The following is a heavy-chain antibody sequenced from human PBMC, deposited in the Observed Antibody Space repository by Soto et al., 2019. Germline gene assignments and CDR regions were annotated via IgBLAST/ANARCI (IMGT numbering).Heavy chain of an antibody. D-gene: IGHD2-8*01. Sequence: GPTLVNPTQTLTLTCTFSGFSLSTSGVGVGWIRQPPGKALEWLALIYWNDDKRYSPSLKSRLTITKDTSKNQVVLTMTNMDPVDTATYYCAHTRCESNYYYYYAMDAWRQGTTVTLCS. CDR3: AHTRCESNYYYYYAMDA. J-gene: IGHJ6*02. CDR2: IYWNDDK. CDR1: GFSLSTSGVG. V-gene: IGHV2-5*01.